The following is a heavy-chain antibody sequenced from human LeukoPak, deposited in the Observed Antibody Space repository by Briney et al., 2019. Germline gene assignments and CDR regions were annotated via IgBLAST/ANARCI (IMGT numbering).Heavy chain of an antibody. J-gene: IGHJ5*02. CDR3: ARHDSSWYNWFDP. CDR1: GGSISSYY. CDR2: IYYSGST. D-gene: IGHD6-13*01. Sequence: TSETLSLTCTVSGGSISSYYWSWIRQPPGKGLEWIGYIYYSGSTNYNPSLKSRVTISVDTSKNQASLKLSSVTAADTAVYYCARHDSSWYNWFDPWGQGTLVTVSS. V-gene: IGHV4-59*08.